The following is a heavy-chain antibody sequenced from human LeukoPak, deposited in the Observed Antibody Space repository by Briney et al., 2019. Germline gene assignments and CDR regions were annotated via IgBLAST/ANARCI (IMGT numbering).Heavy chain of an antibody. Sequence: GGSLRLSCTASGFTFSSYSMNWVRQAPGKGLEWVSSISSSSSYIYYADSVKGRFTISRDNAKNSLYLQMNSLRAEDTAVYYCASISGSYSGYWGQGTLVTVSS. V-gene: IGHV3-21*01. CDR1: GFTFSSYS. CDR2: ISSSSSYI. CDR3: ASISGSYSGY. D-gene: IGHD3-3*02. J-gene: IGHJ4*02.